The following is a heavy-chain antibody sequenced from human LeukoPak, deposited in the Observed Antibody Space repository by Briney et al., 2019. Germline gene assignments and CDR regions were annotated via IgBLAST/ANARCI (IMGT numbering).Heavy chain of an antibody. Sequence: SETLSLTCAVYGGSFSGYYWSWIRQPPGKGLEWIGEINHSRSTNYNPSLKSRVTISVDTSKNQFSLKLSSVTAADTAVYYCARAPVRRYCSSTSCYNSAFDIWGQGTMVTVSS. CDR3: ARAPVRRYCSSTSCYNSAFDI. D-gene: IGHD2-2*02. CDR2: INHSRST. CDR1: GGSFSGYY. J-gene: IGHJ3*02. V-gene: IGHV4-34*01.